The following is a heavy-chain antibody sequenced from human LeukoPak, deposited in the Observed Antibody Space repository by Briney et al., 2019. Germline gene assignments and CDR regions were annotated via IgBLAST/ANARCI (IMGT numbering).Heavy chain of an antibody. D-gene: IGHD1-14*01. CDR3: AGEGTAQESNYWYFDL. Sequence: PGGSLRLSCAASGFLFSNHAMHWVRQAPGKGLEWMAVISYDGSKKFYAESMQGRFTISRDNSKNTLYLQMNNPRAADTAVYYCAGEGTAQESNYWYFDLWGRGTLVTVSS. CDR2: ISYDGSKK. V-gene: IGHV3-30-3*01. CDR1: GFLFSNHA. J-gene: IGHJ2*01.